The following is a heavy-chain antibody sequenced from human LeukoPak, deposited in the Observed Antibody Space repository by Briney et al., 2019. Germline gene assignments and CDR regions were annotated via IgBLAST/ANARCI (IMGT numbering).Heavy chain of an antibody. CDR1: GYIFTDYY. V-gene: IGHV1-2*06. Sequence: ASVRVSCKASGYIFTDYYIHWVRQAPGQGHEWMGRINPNSGGTNFAQKFQARVTMTSDTSISTAYMEVSGLESDDTAVYYCARARYCYTTSCPLDYWGQGNLVTVSS. CDR3: ARARYCYTTSCPLDY. CDR2: INPNSGGT. D-gene: IGHD2-2*01. J-gene: IGHJ4*02.